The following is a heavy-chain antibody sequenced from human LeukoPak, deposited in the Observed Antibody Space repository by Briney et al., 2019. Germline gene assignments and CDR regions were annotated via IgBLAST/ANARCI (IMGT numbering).Heavy chain of an antibody. CDR2: ISWNSGSI. CDR1: GFTFDDYA. CDR3: AKDMVAGDSNYYFDY. Sequence: GGSLRLSCAASGFTFDDYAMHWVRQAPGKGLEWVSGISWNSGSIGYADSVKGRFTISRDNAKNSLYLQMNSLRAEDTALYYCAKDMVAGDSNYYFDYWGRGTLVTVSS. D-gene: IGHD6-19*01. J-gene: IGHJ4*02. V-gene: IGHV3-9*01.